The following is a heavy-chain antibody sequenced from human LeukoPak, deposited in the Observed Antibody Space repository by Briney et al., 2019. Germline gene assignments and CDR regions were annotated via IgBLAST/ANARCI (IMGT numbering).Heavy chain of an antibody. CDR2: IYHSGST. D-gene: IGHD3-10*01. Sequence: PSETLSLTCTVSGGSISSYYWSWIRQPPGKGLEWIGYIYHSGSTNYNPSLKSRVTISVDKSKNQFSLKLSSVTAADTAVYYCARGPMGGNYFDYWGQGTLVTVSS. CDR3: ARGPMGGNYFDY. CDR1: GGSISSYY. J-gene: IGHJ4*02. V-gene: IGHV4-59*12.